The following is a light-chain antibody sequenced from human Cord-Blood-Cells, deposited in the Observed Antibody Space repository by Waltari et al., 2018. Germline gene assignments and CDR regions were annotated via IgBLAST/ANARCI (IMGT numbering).Light chain of an antibody. CDR1: QSVLYSSNNKNY. J-gene: IGKJ1*01. CDR2: WAS. V-gene: IGKV4-1*01. Sequence: DIVMTQSPDSLAVSLGERATINCKSSQSVLYSSNNKNYLAWYRQKPGQPPKMVIYWASTLESGVPDRVSGSGFGTDFTLTISRLQAGDGAVYYGQKDYSTAWTFGEGTKVGI. CDR3: QKDYSTAWT.